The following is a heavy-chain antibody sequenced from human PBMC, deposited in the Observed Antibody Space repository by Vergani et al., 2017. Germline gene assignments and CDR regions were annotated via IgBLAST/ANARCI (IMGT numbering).Heavy chain of an antibody. V-gene: IGHV4-61*01. CDR3: ASHIPTTVVTLGDDY. CDR1: GGSVSSGSYY. CDR2: IYYSGST. Sequence: QVQLQQWGAGLLKPSETLSLTCTVSGGSVSSGSYYWSWIRQPPGKGLEWIGYIYYSGSTNYNPSLKSRVTISVDTSKNQFSLKLSSVTAADTAVYYCASHIPTTVVTLGDDYWGQGTLVTVSS. J-gene: IGHJ4*02. D-gene: IGHD4-23*01.